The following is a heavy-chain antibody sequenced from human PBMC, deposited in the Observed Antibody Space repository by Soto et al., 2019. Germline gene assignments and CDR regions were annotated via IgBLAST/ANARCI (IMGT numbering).Heavy chain of an antibody. CDR3: AREDDYGYSYINYGLDV. CDR2: ISFDGSKK. V-gene: IGHV3-30-3*01. CDR1: GFTFKIYA. Sequence: QAQLVESGGGVVQPGRSLRLSCAASGFTFKIYALHWVRQAPGKGLEWVAVISFDGSKKYYTDSVKGRFTISRDNLKNTLYLQMNNLRVEDAALYFCAREDDYGYSYINYGLDVWGQGTTVTVSS. J-gene: IGHJ6*02. D-gene: IGHD4-17*01.